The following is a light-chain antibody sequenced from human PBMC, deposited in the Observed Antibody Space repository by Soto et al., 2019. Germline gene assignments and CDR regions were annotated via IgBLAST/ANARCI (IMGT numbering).Light chain of an antibody. J-gene: IGLJ2*01. CDR2: QDS. Sequence: SYELTQPPSVSVSPGQTASITCSGDKLGDKYACWYQQKPGQSTVLVIYQDSKRPSGIPERFSGSNSGNTATLTISGTQAMDAADYYCQAWDSSTVVFGGGTKLTVL. CDR3: QAWDSSTVV. V-gene: IGLV3-1*01. CDR1: KLGDKY.